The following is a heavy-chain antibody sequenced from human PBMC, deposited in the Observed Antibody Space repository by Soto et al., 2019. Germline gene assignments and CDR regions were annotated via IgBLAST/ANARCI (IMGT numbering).Heavy chain of an antibody. CDR1: GDSVSSNDAT. Sequence: QVQLQQSGPGLVKPSQTLSLTCAISGDSVSSNDATWDWIRQSPSRGLEWLGRTYYSSRWQTDYAISVKSLISINPDTSNNQVSLQLNSVTPDDTAVYYCARLIGNSWLDSWGQGTLVTVSS. D-gene: IGHD3-16*01. CDR2: TYYSSRWQT. J-gene: IGHJ5*01. V-gene: IGHV6-1*01. CDR3: ARLIGNSWLDS.